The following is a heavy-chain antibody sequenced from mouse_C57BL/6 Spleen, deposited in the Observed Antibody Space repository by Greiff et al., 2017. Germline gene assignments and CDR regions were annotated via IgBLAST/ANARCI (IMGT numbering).Heavy chain of an antibody. V-gene: IGHV2-5*01. CDR1: GFSFTGYG. CDR2: IWRGGST. CDR3: AKDSDGNYDYFDY. Sequence: VQLQQSGPGLVQPSQSLSLTCTVSGFSFTGYGVHWVRQSPGKGLEWLGVIWRGGSTDYTAAFMSRLSITKDNSKSQVFFKMNSLQADDTAIDYCAKDSDGNYDYFDYWGQGTTLTVSS. J-gene: IGHJ2*01. D-gene: IGHD2-1*01.